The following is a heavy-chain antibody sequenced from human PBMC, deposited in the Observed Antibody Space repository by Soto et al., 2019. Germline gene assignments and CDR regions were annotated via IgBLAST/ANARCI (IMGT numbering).Heavy chain of an antibody. CDR1: GYSFTIYC. J-gene: IGHJ6*02. CDR2: IDPSDSYT. D-gene: IGHD5-18*01. Sequence: GESLKISCKGSGYSFTIYCISWVRQMPGKGLEWMGRIDPSDSYTNYSPSFQGHVTISADKSISTAYLQWSSLKASDTAMYYCASVDTAMTDYGMDVWGQGTTVTVSS. CDR3: ASVDTAMTDYGMDV. V-gene: IGHV5-10-1*01.